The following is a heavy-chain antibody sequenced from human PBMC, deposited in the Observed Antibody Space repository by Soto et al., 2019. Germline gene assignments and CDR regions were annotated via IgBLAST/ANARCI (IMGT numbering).Heavy chain of an antibody. V-gene: IGHV4-30-2*06. CDR1: GASISSGY. CDR3: ARVPDY. Sequence: PSETLSLTCTVSGASISSGYWSWIRQSPGKGLEWIGYIYHSGSTYYNPSLKSRVTISVDRFKNQFSLKLSSVTAADTAVYYCARVPDYWGQGTLVTVSS. J-gene: IGHJ4*02. CDR2: IYHSGST.